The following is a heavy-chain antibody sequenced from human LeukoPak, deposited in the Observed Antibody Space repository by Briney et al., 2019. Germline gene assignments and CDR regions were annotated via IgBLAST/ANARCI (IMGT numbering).Heavy chain of an antibody. CDR2: IYYSGIT. CDR1: GGSISSSSYY. D-gene: IGHD3-10*01. CDR3: ARELWFGGNRFDP. J-gene: IGHJ5*02. V-gene: IGHV4-61*01. Sequence: SETLSLTCTVSGGSISSSSYYWGWIRQPPGKGLEWIGYIYYSGITNYNPSLKSRVTISVDTSKNQFSLKLSSVTAADTAVYYCARELWFGGNRFDPWGQGTLVTVSS.